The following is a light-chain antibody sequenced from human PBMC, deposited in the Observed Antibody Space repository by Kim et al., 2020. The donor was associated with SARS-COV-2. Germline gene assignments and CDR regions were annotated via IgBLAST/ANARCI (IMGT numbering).Light chain of an antibody. CDR1: QGISSY. CDR3: QQYYSYPRT. V-gene: IGKV1-8*01. Sequence: SASTGDRVTITCRASQGISSYLAWYQQKPGKAPKLLIYAASTLQSWVPSRFSGSGSGTDFTLTISCLQSEDFATYYCQQYYSYPRTFGQGTKLEI. J-gene: IGKJ2*01. CDR2: AAS.